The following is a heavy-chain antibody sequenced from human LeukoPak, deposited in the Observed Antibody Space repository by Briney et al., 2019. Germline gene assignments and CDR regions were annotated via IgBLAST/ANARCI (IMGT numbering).Heavy chain of an antibody. CDR2: INPDGSGT. V-gene: IGHV3-74*01. CDR3: ARGGMATITYFDY. D-gene: IGHD5-12*01. J-gene: IGHJ4*02. Sequence: GGSLRLSCAASGFTFSTYWMHWVRQGPGKGLVWVSRINPDGSGTSHADSVKGRFTISRDNAKNSLYLQMNSLRAEDTAVYYCARGGMATITYFDYWGQGTLVTVSS. CDR1: GFTFSTYW.